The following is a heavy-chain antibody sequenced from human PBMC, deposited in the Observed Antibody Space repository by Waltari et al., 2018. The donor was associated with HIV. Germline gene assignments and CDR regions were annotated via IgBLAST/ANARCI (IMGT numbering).Heavy chain of an antibody. CDR2: IKLDGGGI. CDR3: ARAHVSTYCSGGTCNYGMDV. V-gene: IGHV3-7*04. J-gene: IGHJ6*02. D-gene: IGHD2-15*01. Sequence: EVQLVDSGGGLAQPGGSLRLSCAASGFTFSSDWLSLVRQAAGKVREWVTKIKLDGGGICYVDSVQGRFTVARDIAKNSVYLQMNSLRVEDTAVYYCARAHVSTYCSGGTCNYGMDVWGRGTTVTVSS. CDR1: GFTFSSDW.